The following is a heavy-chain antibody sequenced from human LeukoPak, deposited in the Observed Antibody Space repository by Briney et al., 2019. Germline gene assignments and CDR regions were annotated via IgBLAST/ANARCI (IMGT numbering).Heavy chain of an antibody. J-gene: IGHJ4*02. D-gene: IGHD3-10*01. CDR3: AREWGSGSYLDY. V-gene: IGHV4-31*03. CDR2: IYHSGST. Sequence: SGTLSLTCTVSGGSITSGVYYWSWIRQHPGKGLEWIGYIYHSGSTYYNPSLKSRVTISVDTSKNQFSLNLSSVTAADTAVYYCAREWGSGSYLDYWGQGTLVTVSS. CDR1: GGSITSGVYY.